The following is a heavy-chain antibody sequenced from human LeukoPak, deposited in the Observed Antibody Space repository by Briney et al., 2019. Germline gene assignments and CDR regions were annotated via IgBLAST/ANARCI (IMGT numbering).Heavy chain of an antibody. D-gene: IGHD2-21*02. J-gene: IGHJ4*02. CDR3: ARDIVEVAAYFDY. V-gene: IGHV3-7*05. CDR1: GFTFSSYW. Sequence: GGSLRLSCAASGFTFSSYWMSWVRQAPGKGLEWVANIKQGGSEEYYVDSVKGRFTISRDNAKNSLYLQMNSLRAEDTAVYYCARDIVEVAAYFDYWGQGTLVTVSS. CDR2: IKQGGSEE.